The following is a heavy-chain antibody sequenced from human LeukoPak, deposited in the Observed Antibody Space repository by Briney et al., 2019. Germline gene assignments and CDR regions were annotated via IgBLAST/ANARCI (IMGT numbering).Heavy chain of an antibody. CDR2: TNPAKSDT. CDR1: GYNFASYW. V-gene: IGHV5-51*01. Sequence: GESLKISCKGSGYNFASYWIGWVRQMPGKGLEYMGITNPAKSDTRYSPSFQGQISISVDKSTNTAYLQWGSLRASDTAIYYCARLLGSTVKTPDDEAFDIWGQGTMVIVSS. D-gene: IGHD4-11*01. J-gene: IGHJ3*02. CDR3: ARLLGSTVKTPDDEAFDI.